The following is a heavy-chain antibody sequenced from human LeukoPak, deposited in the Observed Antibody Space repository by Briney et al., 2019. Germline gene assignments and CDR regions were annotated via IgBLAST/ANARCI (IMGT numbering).Heavy chain of an antibody. V-gene: IGHV4-34*01. Sequence: SETLSLTCAVYGGSFSGYYWSWIRQPPGKGLEWIGEINHSGSTNYNPSLKSRVTILVDTSKNQFSLKLSSVTAADTAVYYCARGMDYYDSSGYPEAPFDYWGQGTLVTASS. CDR2: INHSGST. CDR3: ARGMDYYDSSGYPEAPFDY. J-gene: IGHJ4*02. D-gene: IGHD3-22*01. CDR1: GGSFSGYY.